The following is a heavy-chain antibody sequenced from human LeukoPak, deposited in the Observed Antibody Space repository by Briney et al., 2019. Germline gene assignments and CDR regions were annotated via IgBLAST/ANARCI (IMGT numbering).Heavy chain of an antibody. Sequence: SETLSLTCTVSGGSISSYYWSWIRQPAGKGLEWIGRIYTSGSTNYNPSLKSRVTMSVDTSKNQFSLKLNSVTPEDTAVYYCARESSSPGDYYYGMDVWGQGTTVTVSS. CDR2: IYTSGST. CDR3: ARESSSPGDYYYGMDV. CDR1: GGSISSYY. J-gene: IGHJ6*02. V-gene: IGHV4-4*07. D-gene: IGHD6-13*01.